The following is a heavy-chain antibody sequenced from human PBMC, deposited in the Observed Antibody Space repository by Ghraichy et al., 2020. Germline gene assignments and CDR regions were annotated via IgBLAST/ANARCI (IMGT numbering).Heavy chain of an antibody. CDR2: ISSNGGST. CDR3: VMRDDSSGYYFHAEYFQH. J-gene: IGHJ1*01. V-gene: IGHV3-64D*06. D-gene: IGHD3-22*01. CDR1: GFTFSSYA. Sequence: GGSLRLSCSASGFTFSSYAMHWVRQAPGKGLEYVSAISSNGGSTYYADSVKGRFTISRDNSKNTLYLQMSSLRAEDTAVYYCVMRDDSSGYYFHAEYFQHWGQGTLVTVSS.